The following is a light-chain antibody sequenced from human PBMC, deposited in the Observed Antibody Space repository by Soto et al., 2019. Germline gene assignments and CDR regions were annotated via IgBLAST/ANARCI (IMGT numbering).Light chain of an antibody. J-gene: IGKJ3*01. CDR2: DAS. V-gene: IGKV1-5*01. Sequence: DIQMTQSPSTLSASVGDRITITCRASQSVSRRLAWFQQKPGKAPKLLIYDASSLESGVPSRFSGRGSGTEFTLSISSLQPEDFATYSCQQSYSSPFTFGPGTKVDIK. CDR3: QQSYSSPFT. CDR1: QSVSRR.